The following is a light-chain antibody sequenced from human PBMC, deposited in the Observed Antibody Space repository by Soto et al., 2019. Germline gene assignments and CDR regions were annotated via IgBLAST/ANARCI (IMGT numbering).Light chain of an antibody. CDR2: GVS. CDR3: NSYTTSRTRV. J-gene: IGLJ3*02. V-gene: IGLV2-14*01. CDR1: SSDVGAYNY. Sequence: QSALTQPASVSGSPGQSITISCTGTSSDVGAYNYVSWYQQYPGKAPQLVIYGVSSRPSGVSNRFSGSKSGNTASLTISGLQAEDEAVYYCNSYTTSRTRVFGGGTKVTVL.